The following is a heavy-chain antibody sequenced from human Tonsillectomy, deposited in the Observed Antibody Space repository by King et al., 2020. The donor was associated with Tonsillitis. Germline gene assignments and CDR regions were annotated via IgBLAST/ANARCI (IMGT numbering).Heavy chain of an antibody. V-gene: IGHV3-9*01. D-gene: IGHD3-10*01. CDR1: GFTFDDYA. Sequence: VQLVQSGGGLIQPGRSLRLSCAASGFTFDDYAMHWVRQAPGKGLEWVSGISWNSGSIGYADSVKGRFTISRDNAKNSLYLQMNSLRAEDTALYYCAKDASNYYVSGSPDYWGQGTLVTVSS. CDR3: AKDASNYYVSGSPDY. J-gene: IGHJ4*02. CDR2: ISWNSGSI.